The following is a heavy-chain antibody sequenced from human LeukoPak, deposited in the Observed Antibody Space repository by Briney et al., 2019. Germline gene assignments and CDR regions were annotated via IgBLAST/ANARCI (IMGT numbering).Heavy chain of an antibody. D-gene: IGHD6-13*01. CDR3: ARGIRAADKNNYYYYYMDV. CDR1: GYTFTSYD. CDR2: MNPNSGNT. Sequence: ASVKVSCKASGYTFTSYDINWVRQATGQGLEWMGWMNPNSGNTGYAQKFQGRVTMTRNTSISTAYMELSSLRSEDTAVYYCARGIRAADKNNYYYYYMDVWGKGTTVTVSS. V-gene: IGHV1-8*01. J-gene: IGHJ6*03.